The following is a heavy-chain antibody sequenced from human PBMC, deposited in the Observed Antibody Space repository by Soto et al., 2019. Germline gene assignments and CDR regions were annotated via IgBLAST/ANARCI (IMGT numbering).Heavy chain of an antibody. V-gene: IGHV4-31*03. CDR3: ARVDTSVGATCVSY. CDR1: GGSISSGGYY. D-gene: IGHD1-26*01. J-gene: IGHJ4*02. CDR2: IFYSGST. Sequence: QVQLQESGPGLVKPSQTLSLTCTVSGGSISSGGYYWSWIRQHPGKGLEWIGYIFYSGSTYYNPSLKSRVTRSVDTSKNQFSLKLSSVTAAETAVYYCARVDTSVGATCVSYWGQGTLVTVSS.